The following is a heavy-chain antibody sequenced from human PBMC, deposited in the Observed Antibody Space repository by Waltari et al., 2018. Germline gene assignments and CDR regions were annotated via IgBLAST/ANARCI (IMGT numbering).Heavy chain of an antibody. Sequence: QVQLVQSGAEVKKPGSSVKVSCKASGGTFSSYAISWVRQAPGQGLEWMGGIIPIFGTANYAQKCQGRVTITADESTSTAYMELSSLRSEDTAVYYCARGSITIFGVVTYSPFDYWGQGTLVTVSS. D-gene: IGHD3-3*01. CDR3: ARGSITIFGVVTYSPFDY. V-gene: IGHV1-69*01. CDR2: IIPIFGTA. J-gene: IGHJ4*02. CDR1: GGTFSSYA.